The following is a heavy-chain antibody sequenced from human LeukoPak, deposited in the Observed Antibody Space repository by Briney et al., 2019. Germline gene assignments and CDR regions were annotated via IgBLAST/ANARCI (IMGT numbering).Heavy chain of an antibody. CDR2: INHSGST. J-gene: IGHJ5*02. CDR3: ARTPDYGNYVGWFDP. V-gene: IGHV4-34*01. CDR1: GGSFSGYY. Sequence: PSETLSLTCAVYGGSFSGYYWSWIRQPPGKGLEWIGEINHSGSTNYNPSLKSRVTISVDTSKDQFPLKLSSVTAADTAVYYCARTPDYGNYVGWFDPWGQGTLVTVSS. D-gene: IGHD4-11*01.